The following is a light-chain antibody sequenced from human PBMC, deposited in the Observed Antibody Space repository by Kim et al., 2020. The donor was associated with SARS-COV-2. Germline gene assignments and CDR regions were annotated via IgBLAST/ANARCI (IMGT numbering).Light chain of an antibody. CDR1: KLGDKY. CDR3: QAWDSSSVV. CDR2: EDS. Sequence: SRGQTASITWSGEKLGDKYACWYQQKPCQSPVLVIYEDSKRPSGIPERFSGSNSGNTATLTIGGTQAMDEADYYCQAWDSSSVVFGGGTQLTVL. J-gene: IGLJ2*01. V-gene: IGLV3-1*01.